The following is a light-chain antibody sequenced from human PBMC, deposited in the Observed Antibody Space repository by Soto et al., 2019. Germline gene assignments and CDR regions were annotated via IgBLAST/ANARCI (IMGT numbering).Light chain of an antibody. Sequence: EILLTQSPCTLALSPGERATLSCRASQTVSSSFLAWYQQTPGHAPSLLIYAASTRATGIPAKLSGSGSGTEFTLTISSLQSEDFAVYYCQQYNNWPVFGQGTKVDIK. J-gene: IGKJ1*01. V-gene: IGKV3-15*01. CDR1: QTVSSS. CDR2: AAS. CDR3: QQYNNWPV.